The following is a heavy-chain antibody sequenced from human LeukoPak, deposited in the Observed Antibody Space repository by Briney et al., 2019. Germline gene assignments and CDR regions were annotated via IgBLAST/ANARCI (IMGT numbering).Heavy chain of an antibody. CDR2: IKQDGSQE. CDR1: RFTLSTYW. CDR3: ARGVPYDSWSGPHYSDY. V-gene: IGHV3-7*01. J-gene: IGHJ4*02. D-gene: IGHD3-3*01. Sequence: PGGSLRLSCAASRFTLSTYWMSWVRQAPGKGLEWVAHIKQDGSQEYYVDSVKGRLTISRDSAKNSLYLQMNSLRAEDTAVYYCARGVPYDSWSGPHYSDYWGQGTLVTASS.